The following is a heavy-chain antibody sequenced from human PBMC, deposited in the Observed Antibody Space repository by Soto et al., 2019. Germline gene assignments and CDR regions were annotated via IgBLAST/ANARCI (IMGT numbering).Heavy chain of an antibody. CDR3: ARGYDFWSGYSNWFDP. J-gene: IGHJ5*02. CDR2: IYYGGST. V-gene: IGHV4-59*08. Sequence: SETLSLTCTVSGDSISTDYWSWIRQSPGKGLEWIGFIYYGGSTNYNPSLKSRVTISVDTPKNQFSLKLSSVTAADTAVYYCARGYDFWSGYSNWFDPWGQGTLVTVSS. D-gene: IGHD3-3*01. CDR1: GDSISTDY.